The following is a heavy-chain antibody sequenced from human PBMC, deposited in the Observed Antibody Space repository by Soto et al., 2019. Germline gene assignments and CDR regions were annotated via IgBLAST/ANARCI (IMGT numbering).Heavy chain of an antibody. J-gene: IGHJ4*02. CDR3: AKDAVRAFEY. D-gene: IGHD3-16*02. V-gene: IGHV3-23*01. CDR2: ISISGGSS. CDR1: GFTFSSYA. Sequence: EVQLLESGGGLVQPGGSLRLSCAASGFTFSSYAMNWVRQAPGKGLEWVATISISGGSSYVADSVRGHFTISRDNSKNSLYLQMNSLRAEDTAVYYCAKDAVRAFEYWGQGTLVIVSS.